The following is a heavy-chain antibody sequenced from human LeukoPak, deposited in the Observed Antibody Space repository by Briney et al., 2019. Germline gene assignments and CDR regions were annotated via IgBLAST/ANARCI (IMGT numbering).Heavy chain of an antibody. J-gene: IGHJ3*02. CDR1: GGSISSYY. D-gene: IGHD2-15*01. Sequence: SETLSLTCTVSGGSISSYYWSWLRQSPGKGLEWIGEINHSGSTNYNPSLKSRVIISVDTSKNQFSLRLSSVTAADTAVYYCARFPCSGDSCYSGIRAFDIWGQGTMVTVSS. CDR3: ARFPCSGDSCYSGIRAFDI. V-gene: IGHV4-34*01. CDR2: INHSGST.